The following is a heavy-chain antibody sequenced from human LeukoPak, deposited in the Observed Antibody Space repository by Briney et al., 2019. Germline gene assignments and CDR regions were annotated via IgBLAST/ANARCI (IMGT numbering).Heavy chain of an antibody. CDR1: GYTFTGYY. V-gene: IGHV1-2*02. Sequence: ASVKVSCKASGYTFTGYYIHWVRQAPGQGLGWMGWINPSSGGTNYAQRFQGRVTMTRDTSISTAYMELSRLTSDDTAVFYCARVTGTTGAWGQGTLVTVSS. CDR3: ARVTGTTGA. D-gene: IGHD1-1*01. CDR2: INPSSGGT. J-gene: IGHJ5*02.